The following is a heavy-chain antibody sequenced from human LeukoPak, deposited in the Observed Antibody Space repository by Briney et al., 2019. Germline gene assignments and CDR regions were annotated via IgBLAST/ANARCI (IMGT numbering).Heavy chain of an antibody. CDR2: ISWSGTTT. CDR3: ARDPDDYYDSSAP. J-gene: IGHJ4*02. D-gene: IGHD3-22*01. Sequence: GRSLRLSCVVSGFRFDDYGMHWVRQAPGKGLEWVSGISWSGTTTGYADSVKGRFTISRDSAKNSLYLQMNSLRAEDTAVYYCARDPDDYYDSSAPWGQGTLVTVSS. V-gene: IGHV3-9*01. CDR1: GFRFDDYG.